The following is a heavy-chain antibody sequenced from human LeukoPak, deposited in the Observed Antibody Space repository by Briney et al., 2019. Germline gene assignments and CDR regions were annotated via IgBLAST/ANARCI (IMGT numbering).Heavy chain of an antibody. CDR3: APLTGTIQTQDAFDI. D-gene: IGHD4/OR15-4a*01. V-gene: IGHV1-24*01. CDR2: FDPEDGET. CDR1: GYTLTELS. Sequence: PEASVTVSCKVSGYTLTELSMHWVRQAPGKGLEWMGGFDPEDGETIYAQKFQGRVTMTEDTSTDTAYMELSSLRSEDTAVYYCAPLTGTIQTQDAFDIWGQGTMVTVSS. J-gene: IGHJ3*02.